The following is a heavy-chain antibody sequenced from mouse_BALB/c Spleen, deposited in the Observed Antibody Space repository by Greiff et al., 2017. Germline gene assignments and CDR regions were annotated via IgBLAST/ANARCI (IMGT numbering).Heavy chain of an antibody. D-gene: IGHD2-4*01. Sequence: VQLQQSGPGLVAPSQSLSITCTVSGFSLTSYGVHWVRQPPGKGLEWLGVIWAGGSTNYNSALMSRLSISKDNSKSQVFLKMNSLQTDDTAMYYCARERDYDGPWFAYWGQGTLVTVSA. J-gene: IGHJ3*01. CDR3: ARERDYDGPWFAY. CDR2: IWAGGST. CDR1: GFSLTSYG. V-gene: IGHV2-9*02.